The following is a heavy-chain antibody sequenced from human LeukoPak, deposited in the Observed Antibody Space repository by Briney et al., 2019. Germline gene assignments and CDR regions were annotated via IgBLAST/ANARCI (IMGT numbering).Heavy chain of an antibody. CDR3: ARAYYDFWSGYSRPNWFDP. CDR2: IYYSGST. CDR1: GGSISSGGYY. J-gene: IGHJ5*02. Sequence: SQTLSLTCTVSGGSISSGGYYWSWIRQHPGKGLEWIGYIYYSGSTNYNPSLKSRVTISVDTSKNQFSLKLSSVTAADTAVYYCARAYYDFWSGYSRPNWFDPWGQGTLVTVSS. V-gene: IGHV4-31*03. D-gene: IGHD3-3*01.